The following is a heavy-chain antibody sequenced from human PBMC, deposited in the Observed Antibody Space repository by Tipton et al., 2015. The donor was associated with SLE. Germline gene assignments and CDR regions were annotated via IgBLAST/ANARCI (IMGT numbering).Heavy chain of an antibody. J-gene: IGHJ4*02. CDR3: RLTLTGYYEFDY. CDR1: GYTFTTYG. Sequence: QLVQSGAEVKKPGASVKGSCKASGYTFTTYGISWMRQAPGQGLEWMGWISAYNGNTNYAQKLQGRVTMTTDTSTSTAYMERRSLRSDDTVVYYCRLTLTGYYEFDYWGQGTLVTVSS. V-gene: IGHV1-18*01. CDR2: ISAYNGNT. D-gene: IGHD3-9*01.